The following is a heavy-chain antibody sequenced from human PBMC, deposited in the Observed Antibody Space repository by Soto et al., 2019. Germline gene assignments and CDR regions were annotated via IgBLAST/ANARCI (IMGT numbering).Heavy chain of an antibody. V-gene: IGHV1-69*10. CDR2: IIPILGIA. CDR3: ARAPPVYGYNWFDP. J-gene: IGHJ5*02. CDR1: GGTFSSYA. Sequence: ASVKVSCKASGGTFSSYAISWVRQAPGQGLEWMGGIIPILGIANYAQKFQGRVTITADKSTSTAYMELSSLRSEDTAVYYCARAPPVYGYNWFDPWGQGTLVTVSS. D-gene: IGHD3-10*01.